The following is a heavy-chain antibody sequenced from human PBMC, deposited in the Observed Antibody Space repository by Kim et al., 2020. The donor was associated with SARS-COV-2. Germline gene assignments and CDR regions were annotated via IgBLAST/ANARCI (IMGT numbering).Heavy chain of an antibody. CDR2: IYPGDSDT. V-gene: IGHV5-51*01. J-gene: IGHJ5*02. D-gene: IGHD3-9*01. CDR1: GYSFTSYW. Sequence: GESLKISCKGSGYSFTSYWIGWVRQMPGKGLEWMGIIYPGDSDTRYSPSFQGQVTISADKSISTAYLQWSSLKASDTAMYYCARLDYDILTGYESGWFDPWGQGPLVTVSS. CDR3: ARLDYDILTGYESGWFDP.